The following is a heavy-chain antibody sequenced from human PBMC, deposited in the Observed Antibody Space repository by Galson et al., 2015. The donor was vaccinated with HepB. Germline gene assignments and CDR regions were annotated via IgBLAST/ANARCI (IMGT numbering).Heavy chain of an antibody. CDR2: ISYDGSNK. J-gene: IGHJ3*02. D-gene: IGHD7-27*01. CDR1: GFTFSSYA. V-gene: IGHV3-30-3*01. Sequence: SLRLSCAASGFTFSSYAMHWVRQAPGKGLEWVAVISYDGSNKYYADSVKGRFTISRDNSKNTLYLQMNSLRAEDTAVYYCARDGDWGSSKNAFDIWGQGTMVTVSS. CDR3: ARDGDWGSSKNAFDI.